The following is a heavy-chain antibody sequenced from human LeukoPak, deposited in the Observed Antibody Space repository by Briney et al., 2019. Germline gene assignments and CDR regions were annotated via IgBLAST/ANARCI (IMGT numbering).Heavy chain of an antibody. V-gene: IGHV1-18*01. CDR3: ARVSGGSSSLDANFDY. CDR1: GYSFIRHI. D-gene: IGHD6-13*01. Sequence: ASVKVSCRASGYSFIRHIITWVRQAPGQGLEWMGWIRSYNGNTDYAQKLQGRLTMTTDTSTSTAYMELRSLRSDDTAVYYCARVSGGSSSLDANFDYWGQGTLVTVSS. J-gene: IGHJ4*02. CDR2: IRSYNGNT.